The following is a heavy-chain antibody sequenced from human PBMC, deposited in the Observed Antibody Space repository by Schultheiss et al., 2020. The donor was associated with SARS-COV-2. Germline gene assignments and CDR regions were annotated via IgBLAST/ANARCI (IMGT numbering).Heavy chain of an antibody. D-gene: IGHD3-22*01. CDR2: IDWDDDK. V-gene: IGHV2-70*17. CDR3: ARETYDSSGTNWFDP. Sequence: PTLVKPTQTLTLTCTFSGFSLSTSGMCVSWIRQPPGKALEWLARIDWDDDKFYSTSLKTRLTISKDTSKNQVVLTMTNMDPVDTATYYCARETYDSSGTNWFDPWGQGTLVTVSS. J-gene: IGHJ5*02. CDR1: GFSLSTSGMC.